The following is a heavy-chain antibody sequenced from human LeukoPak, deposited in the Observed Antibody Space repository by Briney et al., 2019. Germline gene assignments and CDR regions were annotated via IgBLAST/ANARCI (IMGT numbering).Heavy chain of an antibody. CDR1: GFTFSDYW. CDR3: ARDRIAAVGHWRWFDP. D-gene: IGHD6-25*01. CDR2: IKQDGREK. V-gene: IGHV3-7*04. J-gene: IGHJ5*02. Sequence: GGSLRLSCAASGFTFSDYWMTWVRQAPGKGLEWVANIKQDGREKYYMDSVKGRFTISRDNAKNSLYLQMNSLRVEDTAVYYCARDRIAAVGHWRWFDPWGQGTLVTVSS.